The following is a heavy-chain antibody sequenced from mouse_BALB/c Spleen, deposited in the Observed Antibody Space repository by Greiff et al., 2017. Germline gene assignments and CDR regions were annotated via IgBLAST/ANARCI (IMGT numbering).Heavy chain of an antibody. CDR2: INPGSGGT. CDR3: ARGRKGGGFAY. J-gene: IGHJ3*01. D-gene: IGHD1-3*01. V-gene: IGHV1-54*01. CDR1: GYAFTNYL. Sequence: QVQLKQSGAELVRPGTSVKVSCKASGYAFTNYLIEWVKQRPGQGLEWIGVINPGSGGTNYNEKFKGKATLTADKSSSTAYMQLSSLTSDDSAVYFCARGRKGGGFAYWGQGTLVTVSA.